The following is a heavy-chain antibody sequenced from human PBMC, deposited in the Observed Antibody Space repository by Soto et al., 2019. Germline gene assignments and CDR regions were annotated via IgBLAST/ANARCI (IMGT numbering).Heavy chain of an antibody. CDR2: IYYSGST. V-gene: IGHV4-59*01. CDR3: ARASPRYYGSGSPVDY. CDR1: GVSISSYY. D-gene: IGHD3-10*01. Sequence: SETLSLTCTVSGVSISSYYWIWIRQPPGKGLEWIGYIYYSGSTNYNPSLKSRVTISVDTSKNQFSLKLSSVTAADTAVYYCARASPRYYGSGSPVDYWGQGTLVTAPQ. J-gene: IGHJ4*02.